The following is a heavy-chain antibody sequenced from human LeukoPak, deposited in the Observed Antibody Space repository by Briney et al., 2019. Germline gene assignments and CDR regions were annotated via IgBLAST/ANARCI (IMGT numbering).Heavy chain of an antibody. CDR3: TTDRQGEDYSGSGKVGPFDY. J-gene: IGHJ4*02. V-gene: IGHV3-49*03. D-gene: IGHD3-10*01. CDR2: IRSKPYGTTK. Sequence: PGGSLRLSCAGSGFTFADYSMGWLRQAPGKGLEWVGLIRSKPYGTTKEYAASVRGRFTISRDDSKGFAYLHMNSLKTEDTAVYYCTTDRQGEDYSGSGKVGPFDYWGQGTLVTVSS. CDR1: GFTFADYS.